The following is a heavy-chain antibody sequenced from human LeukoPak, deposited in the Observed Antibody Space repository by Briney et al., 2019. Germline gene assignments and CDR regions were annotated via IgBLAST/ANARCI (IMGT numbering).Heavy chain of an antibody. CDR2: VSYDGTNK. Sequence: GGSLRLSCAASGFTFSTYAMHWVRQSPGKGLEWVAVVSYDGTNKYYADSVKGRFTISRDNSKNTLYLQMNSLRAEDTAVYYCARDLLPRRDGYNRAYY. J-gene: IGHJ6*01. CDR3: ARDLLPRRDGYNRAYY. CDR1: GFTFSTYA. V-gene: IGHV3-33*08. D-gene: IGHD5-24*01.